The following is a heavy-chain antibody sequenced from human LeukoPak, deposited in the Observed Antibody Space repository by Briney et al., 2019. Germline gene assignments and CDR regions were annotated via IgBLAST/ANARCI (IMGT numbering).Heavy chain of an antibody. J-gene: IGHJ4*02. CDR1: GYTFTSYA. V-gene: IGHV1-3*01. Sequence: ASVKVSCKASGYTFTSYAMHWVRRAPGQRLEWMGWINAGNGNTKYSQKFQGRVTITRDTSASTAYMELSSLRSEDTAVYYCATTYYYDSSGYYTSPGSFDYWGQGTLVTVSS. CDR3: ATTYYYDSSGYYTSPGSFDY. D-gene: IGHD3-22*01. CDR2: INAGNGNT.